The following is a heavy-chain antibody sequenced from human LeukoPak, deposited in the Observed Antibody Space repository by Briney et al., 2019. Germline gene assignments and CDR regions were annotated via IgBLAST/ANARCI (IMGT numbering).Heavy chain of an antibody. V-gene: IGHV3-21*01. CDR2: ISSSSSYI. J-gene: IGHJ4*02. CDR1: GFTVSSNY. D-gene: IGHD6-19*01. Sequence: GGSLRLSCAASGFTVSSNYMSWVRQAPGKGLEWVSSISSSSSYIYYADSVKGRFTISRDNAKDSLYLQMNSLRAEDTAVYYCARGSSSGWTTTRWGQGTLVTVSS. CDR3: ARGSSSGWTTTR.